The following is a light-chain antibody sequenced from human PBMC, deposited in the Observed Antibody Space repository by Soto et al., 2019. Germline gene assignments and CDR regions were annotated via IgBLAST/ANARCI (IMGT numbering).Light chain of an antibody. CDR1: SSDVGGYNS. V-gene: IGLV2-14*01. Sequence: QSALTQPASXXXSPGQSITISCTGTSSDVGGYNSVSWFQQHPSKAPKLIIYEVSHRPSGVSIRFSGSKSGNTASLTISGLQAEDEADYYCNSYRHSTTLVFGTGTKVTVL. CDR2: EVS. J-gene: IGLJ1*01. CDR3: NSYRHSTTLV.